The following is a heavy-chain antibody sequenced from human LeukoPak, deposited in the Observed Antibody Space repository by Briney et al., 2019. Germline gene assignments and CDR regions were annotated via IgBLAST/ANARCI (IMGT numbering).Heavy chain of an antibody. Sequence: PGGSLRLSCAASGFTFSSYAMHWVRQAPGKGLEWVAVISYDGSNKYYAASVKGRFTISRDNSKNTLYLQMNSLRAEDTAVYYCASSMYSSGWGPFDYWGQGTLVTVSS. CDR1: GFTFSSYA. D-gene: IGHD6-19*01. V-gene: IGHV3-30-3*01. J-gene: IGHJ4*02. CDR2: ISYDGSNK. CDR3: ASSMYSSGWGPFDY.